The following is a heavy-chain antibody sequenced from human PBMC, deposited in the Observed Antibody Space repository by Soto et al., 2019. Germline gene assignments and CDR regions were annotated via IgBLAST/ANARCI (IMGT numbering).Heavy chain of an antibody. CDR1: GYSFASYW. Sequence: GESLKISCKGSGYSFASYWIGWVRQMPGKGLEWMGIIYPDDSDTRYSASFQGQVTISADKSFSTAYLQWSSLKASDTATYYCARSETPNYYYGMDVWGQGTAVTVSS. J-gene: IGHJ6*02. CDR3: ARSETPNYYYGMDV. CDR2: IYPDDSDT. V-gene: IGHV5-51*01.